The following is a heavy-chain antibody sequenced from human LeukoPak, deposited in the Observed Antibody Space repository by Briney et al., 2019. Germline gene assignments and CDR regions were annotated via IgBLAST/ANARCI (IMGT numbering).Heavy chain of an antibody. Sequence: TSETLSLTCTVSGGSISSYYWSWIRQPPGKGLEWIGYIYYSGSTNYNPSLKSRVTISVDTSKNQFSLKLSSVTAADTAVYYCARVSRGWPYYYGMDVWGQGTTVTVSS. CDR1: GGSISSYY. V-gene: IGHV4-59*01. CDR2: IYYSGST. D-gene: IGHD6-19*01. CDR3: ARVSRGWPYYYGMDV. J-gene: IGHJ6*02.